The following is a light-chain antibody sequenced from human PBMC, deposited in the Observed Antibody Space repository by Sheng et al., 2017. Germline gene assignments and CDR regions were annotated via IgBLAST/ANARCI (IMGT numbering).Light chain of an antibody. Sequence: EIVLTQSPGTLSLSAGDRATLSCRASQTVNNNYLAWYQRKPGQAPRLLISGASSRATGTPDRFSGSVSGTDFSLTISRLEPEDFAVYYCQQYGSATGTFGQGTEVEI. CDR3: QQYGSATGT. CDR2: GAS. J-gene: IGKJ1*01. V-gene: IGKV3-20*01. CDR1: QTVNNNY.